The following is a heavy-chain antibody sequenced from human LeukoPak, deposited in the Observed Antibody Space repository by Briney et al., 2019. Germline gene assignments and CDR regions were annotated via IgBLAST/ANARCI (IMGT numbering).Heavy chain of an antibody. CDR2: IRSKAHDATP. D-gene: IGHD3-3*01. CDR1: GFTFDNYG. Sequence: GFLRLSCTASGFTFDNYGVSWFRQAPGKGLEWVGFIRSKAHDATPQYGASVKGRFTISRDDSKSIAYLQMSSLNTEDTAVYYCTRSKSYDFILDYWGQGTLVTVSS. J-gene: IGHJ4*02. CDR3: TRSKSYDFILDY. V-gene: IGHV3-49*03.